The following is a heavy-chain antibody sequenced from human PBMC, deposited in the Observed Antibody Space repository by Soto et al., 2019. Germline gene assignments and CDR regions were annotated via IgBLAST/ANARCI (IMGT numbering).Heavy chain of an antibody. CDR2: IYPGDSEI. CDR3: ARRRGSGSDYYYNYGMRV. V-gene: IGHV5-51*01. Sequence: PGESLKISCKGSGYSFSRYWIGWVRQMPGKGLEWMGIIYPGDSEIRYSPSFQGQVTISADTSISTAYLQWSSLKASDTAIYYCARRRGSGSDYYYNYGMRVCGQGTTVTVSS. D-gene: IGHD1-26*01. J-gene: IGHJ6*02. CDR1: GYSFSRYW.